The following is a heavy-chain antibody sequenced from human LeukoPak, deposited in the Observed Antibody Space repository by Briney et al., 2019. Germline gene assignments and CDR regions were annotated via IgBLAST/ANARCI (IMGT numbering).Heavy chain of an antibody. D-gene: IGHD5-24*01. J-gene: IGHJ4*02. Sequence: SETLSLTCTVSGGSISSYYWSWIRQPPGKGLEWIGYIYYSGSTNHNPSLKSRVTISVDTSKNQFSLKLSSVTAADTAVYYCARVCDGYPGYYFDYWGQGTLVTVSS. CDR2: IYYSGST. CDR1: GGSISSYY. CDR3: ARVCDGYPGYYFDY. V-gene: IGHV4-59*01.